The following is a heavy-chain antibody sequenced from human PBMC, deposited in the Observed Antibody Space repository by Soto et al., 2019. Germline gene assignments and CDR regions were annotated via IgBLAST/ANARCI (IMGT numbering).Heavy chain of an antibody. CDR1: GYSFTNYW. J-gene: IGHJ4*02. CDR2: IYPGNSNT. Sequence: GESLKISCKGSGYSFTNYWIGWVRQMPGTGLEWMGIIYPGNSNTRYSPSFEGQVTMSADKSISTAYLQWSSLRASDTAIYFCARPSDLGLASSFDYWGQGTQVSVSS. CDR3: ARPSDLGLASSFDY. V-gene: IGHV5-51*01.